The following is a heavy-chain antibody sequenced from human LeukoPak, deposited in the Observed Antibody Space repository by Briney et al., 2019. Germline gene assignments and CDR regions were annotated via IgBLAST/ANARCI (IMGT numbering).Heavy chain of an antibody. CDR3: ARVGDFWSGYYLFDY. Sequence: ASVKVSCKASGYTFTGYYMHWVRQAPGQGLEWMGWINPNSGGTNYAQKFQGRVTMTRDTSISTAYMELSRLRSDDTAVYYCARVGDFWSGYYLFDYWGQGTLVTVSS. J-gene: IGHJ4*02. D-gene: IGHD3-3*01. V-gene: IGHV1-2*02. CDR1: GYTFTGYY. CDR2: INPNSGGT.